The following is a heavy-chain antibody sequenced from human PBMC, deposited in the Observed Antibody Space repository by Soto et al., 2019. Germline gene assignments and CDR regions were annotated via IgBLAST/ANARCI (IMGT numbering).Heavy chain of an antibody. CDR2: ISAYNGNT. CDR1: GYTFTSYG. D-gene: IGHD2-15*01. V-gene: IGHV1-18*01. CDR3: ARLSPQDQNWFDP. Sequence: QVQLVQSGAEVKKPGASVKVSCKASGYTFTSYGISWVRQAPGQGLEWMGWISAYNGNTNYAQKLQGRVTMTTDTSTRTAHMELKSLRSDDPAVYYCARLSPQDQNWFDPWGQGTLVTVSS. J-gene: IGHJ5*02.